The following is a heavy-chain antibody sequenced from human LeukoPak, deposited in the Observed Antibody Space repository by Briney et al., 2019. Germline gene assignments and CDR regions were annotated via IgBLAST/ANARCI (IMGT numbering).Heavy chain of an antibody. J-gene: IGHJ5*02. CDR2: ISAYNGNT. D-gene: IGHD3-16*01. V-gene: IGHV1-18*01. CDR1: GYTFTSYG. Sequence: ASVKVSCKASGYTFTSYGISWVRQAPGQGLEWMGWISAYNGNTNYAQKLQGRVTMTTDTSTSTAYMELSSLRSEDTAVYYCAADLPGGAMFDPWGQGTLVTVSS. CDR3: AADLPGGAMFDP.